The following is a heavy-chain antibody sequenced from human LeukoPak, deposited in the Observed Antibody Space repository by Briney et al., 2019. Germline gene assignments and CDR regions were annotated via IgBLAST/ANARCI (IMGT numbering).Heavy chain of an antibody. J-gene: IGHJ4*02. D-gene: IGHD6-13*01. CDR3: ARKIAAAGEGDYFDY. CDR1: GGSFSGYY. V-gene: IGHV4-34*01. CDR2: IYYSGRI. Sequence: PSETLSLTCAVYGGSFSGYYWGWIRQPPGKGLEWIGSIYYSGRIYYNASLKSRVTISVDTSKNQFSLKLSSVTAADTAVYYCARKIAAAGEGDYFDYWGQGTLVTVSS.